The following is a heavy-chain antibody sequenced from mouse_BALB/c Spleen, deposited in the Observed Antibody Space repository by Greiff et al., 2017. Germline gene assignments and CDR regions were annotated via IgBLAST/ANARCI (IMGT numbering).Heavy chain of an antibody. CDR3: ARWNYYPAMDY. CDR1: GYTFTSYW. CDR2: INPSNGRT. J-gene: IGHJ4*01. Sequence: QVQLQQPGAELVKPGASVKLSCKASGYTFTSYWMHWVKQRPGQGLEWIGEINPSNGRTNYNEKFKSKATLTVDKSSSTAYMQLSSLTSEDSAVYYCARWNYYPAMDYWGQGTSVTVSS. D-gene: IGHD1-1*01. V-gene: IGHV1S81*02.